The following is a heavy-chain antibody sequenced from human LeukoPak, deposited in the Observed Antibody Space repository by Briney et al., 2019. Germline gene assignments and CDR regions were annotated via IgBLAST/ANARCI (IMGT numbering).Heavy chain of an antibody. V-gene: IGHV4-34*01. CDR3: ASETTYGSGGPYYFDY. Sequence: SETLSLTCAVYGGSFSGYYWSLIRQPPGKGLEWIGEINHSGSTNYNPSLKSRVTISVDTSKNQFSLKLSSVTAADTAVYYCASETTYGSGGPYYFDYWGQGTLVTVSS. CDR2: INHSGST. J-gene: IGHJ4*02. CDR1: GGSFSGYY. D-gene: IGHD3-10*01.